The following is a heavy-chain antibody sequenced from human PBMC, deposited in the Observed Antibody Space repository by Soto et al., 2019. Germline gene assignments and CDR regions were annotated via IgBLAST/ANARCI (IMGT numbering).Heavy chain of an antibody. CDR3: ARESEDLTSNIDV. V-gene: IGHV3-21*06. CDR1: GFTFTSYT. CDR2: ISNATNYI. J-gene: IGHJ4*02. Sequence: GGSLRLSCAASGFTFTSYTMHWVRQAPGKGLEWVSAISNATNYIYYADSVKGRFTISRDNAKNSLYLEMNSLRAEDTAVYYCARESEDLTSNIDVWGQGTLVTVSS.